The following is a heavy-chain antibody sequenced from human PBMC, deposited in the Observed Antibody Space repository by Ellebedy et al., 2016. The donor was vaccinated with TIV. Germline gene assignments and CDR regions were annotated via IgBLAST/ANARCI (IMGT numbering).Heavy chain of an antibody. CDR3: ARNDAMDV. CDR2: KSKDGSKK. V-gene: IGHV3-30-3*01. J-gene: IGHJ6*02. Sequence: GESLKISCATSGFSFSAYVTHWVRQAPGKGLAWVAVKSKDGSKKFYVDSVKGRFTISEDISKSTLYLQMNSLRPEDTAVYYCARNDAMDVWGQGTTVIVSS. CDR1: GFSFSAYV.